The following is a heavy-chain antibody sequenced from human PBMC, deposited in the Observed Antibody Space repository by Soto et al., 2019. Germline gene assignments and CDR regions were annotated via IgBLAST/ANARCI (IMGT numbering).Heavy chain of an antibody. Sequence: GESLKISGNGSGYSFTIYWIGLVLQMPGKGLEWMGIIYPGDSDTRYSPSFQGQVTISADKSISTAYLQWSSLKASDTAMYYCARLPIAAAGPRDYCGQGTMVSVYS. D-gene: IGHD6-13*01. CDR2: IYPGDSDT. CDR3: ARLPIAAAGPRDY. CDR1: GYSFTIYW. J-gene: IGHJ4*02. V-gene: IGHV5-51*01.